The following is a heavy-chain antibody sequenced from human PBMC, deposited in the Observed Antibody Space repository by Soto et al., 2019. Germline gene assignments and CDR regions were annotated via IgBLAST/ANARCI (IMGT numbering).Heavy chain of an antibody. D-gene: IGHD2-15*01. CDR2: ISPRTTYK. CDR3: SRGGGGGLFDL. CDR1: GFTFSDHY. V-gene: IGHV3-11*05. J-gene: IGHJ4*02. Sequence: QVQLVESGGGLVKPRGSLRLSCASSGFTFSDHYMSWIRRSPGKGLEFLSYISPRTTYKNYADSVKARFTISRDIAKNSFFLKLNGLRAEDTAIYYCSRGGGGGLFDLWGQGTFVTVSS.